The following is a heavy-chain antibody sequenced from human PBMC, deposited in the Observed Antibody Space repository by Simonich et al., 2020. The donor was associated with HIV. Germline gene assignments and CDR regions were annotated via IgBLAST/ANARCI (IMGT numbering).Heavy chain of an antibody. D-gene: IGHD3-16*01. CDR1: GYRFTGFY. Sequence: QVQLVQSGAEVKKPGASVKVSCKASGYRFTGFYMHWVRQAPGQGLEWLGRINPNIGGTDYEQNVQGRVTLTSDTSISTAYMELSGLRSDDTAVYYCASGMMGFDYWGQGTLVTVSS. CDR2: INPNIGGT. CDR3: ASGMMGFDY. J-gene: IGHJ4*02. V-gene: IGHV1-2*06.